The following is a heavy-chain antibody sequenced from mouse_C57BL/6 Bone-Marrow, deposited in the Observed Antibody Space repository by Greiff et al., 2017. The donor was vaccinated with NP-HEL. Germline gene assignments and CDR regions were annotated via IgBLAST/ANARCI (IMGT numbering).Heavy chain of an antibody. CDR3: AREGSYDGYPYYFDY. V-gene: IGHV1-81*01. D-gene: IGHD2-3*01. J-gene: IGHJ2*01. Sequence: QVQLQQSGAELARPGASVKLSCKASGYTFTSYGISWVKQRTGQGLEWIGEIYPRSGNTYYNEKFKGKVTLTADKSSSTAYMELRSLTSEDSAVYFCAREGSYDGYPYYFDYWGQGTTLTVSS. CDR1: GYTFTSYG. CDR2: IYPRSGNT.